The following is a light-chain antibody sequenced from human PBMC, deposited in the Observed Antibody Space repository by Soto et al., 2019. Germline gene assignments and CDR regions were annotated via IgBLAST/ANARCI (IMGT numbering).Light chain of an antibody. V-gene: IGKV3-20*01. CDR1: QSVSSTY. CDR2: GAS. CDR3: QQYGGSPPYT. J-gene: IGKJ2*01. Sequence: EIVLTQSPGTLSLSPGERATLSCRASQSVSSTYLAWYQHKPGQAPRLLIYGASSRATAIPDRFSGSGSGTHFTLTISRLEPEDFALYYCQQYGGSPPYTFGQGTKLEIK.